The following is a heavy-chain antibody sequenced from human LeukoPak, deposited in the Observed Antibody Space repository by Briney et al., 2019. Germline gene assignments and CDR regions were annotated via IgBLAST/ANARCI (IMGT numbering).Heavy chain of an antibody. V-gene: IGHV3-15*01. CDR1: GFTFSNAW. D-gene: IGHD3-3*01. CDR3: TTETYYDFWSAFDY. CDR2: IKSKTDGGTT. Sequence: GGSLRLSCAASGFTFSNAWMSWVRQAPGKGLEWVGRIKSKTDGGTTDYAAPVKGRFTISRDDSKNTLYLQMNSLKTEDTAVYYCTTETYYDFWSAFDYWGQGTLVTVSS. J-gene: IGHJ4*02.